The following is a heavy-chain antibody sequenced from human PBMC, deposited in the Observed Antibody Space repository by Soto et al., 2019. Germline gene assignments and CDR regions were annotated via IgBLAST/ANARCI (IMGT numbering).Heavy chain of an antibody. CDR2: IYPGDSDT. Sequence: PGESLKIACMGSGYSFTSYWIGWVRQMPGKVLEWMGIIYPGDSDTRYSPSFQGQVTISADKSISTAYLQWSSLKASDTAMYYCARHRRPLYGDSLYYYYYYMDVWGKGTTVTVSS. CDR1: GYSFTSYW. CDR3: ARHRRPLYGDSLYYYYYYMDV. D-gene: IGHD4-17*01. J-gene: IGHJ6*03. V-gene: IGHV5-51*01.